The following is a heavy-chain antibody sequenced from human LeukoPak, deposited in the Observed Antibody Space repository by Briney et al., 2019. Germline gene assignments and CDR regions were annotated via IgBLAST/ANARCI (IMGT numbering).Heavy chain of an antibody. CDR1: GGSISSYY. CDR3: ARLWLREHFDY. CDR2: INHNGST. V-gene: IGHV4-34*01. J-gene: IGHJ4*02. Sequence: SETLSLTCTVSGGSISSYYWSWIRQPAGKGLEWIGEINHNGSTNYNPSLKSRVTISVDTSKNQFSLKLSSVTAADTAVYYCARLWLREHFDYWGQGTLVTVSS. D-gene: IGHD5-12*01.